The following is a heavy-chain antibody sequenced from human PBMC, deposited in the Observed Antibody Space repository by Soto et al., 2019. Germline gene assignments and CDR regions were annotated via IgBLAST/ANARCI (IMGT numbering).Heavy chain of an antibody. J-gene: IGHJ4*02. CDR2: ISSDGSSK. Sequence: QVQLVESGGGVVQPGRSLRLSCAASGFSFSNYAMHWVRQAPGKGLEWVAVISSDGSSKDFADSVKGRFTISRDNSKNTLYLQMNSLRAEDTAVYYCASPITVSGGGIYFDYWGQGTLVTVSS. CDR1: GFSFSNYA. CDR3: ASPITVSGGGIYFDY. V-gene: IGHV3-30-3*01. D-gene: IGHD6-19*01.